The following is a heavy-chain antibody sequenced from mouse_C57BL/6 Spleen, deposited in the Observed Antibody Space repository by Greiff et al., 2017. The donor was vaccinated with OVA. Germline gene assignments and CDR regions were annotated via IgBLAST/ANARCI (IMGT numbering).Heavy chain of an antibody. CDR1: GIDFSRYW. V-gene: IGHV4-1*01. CDR3: ARPNYGRGGAMDY. Sequence: EVKLQESGGGLVQPGGSLKLSCAASGIDFSRYWMSWVRRAPGKGLEWIGEINPDSSTINYAPSLKDKLIISRDNAKKKLYQQMSKVRSEDTALYYCARPNYGRGGAMDYWGQGTSVTVSS. J-gene: IGHJ4*01. CDR2: INPDSSTI. D-gene: IGHD1-1*01.